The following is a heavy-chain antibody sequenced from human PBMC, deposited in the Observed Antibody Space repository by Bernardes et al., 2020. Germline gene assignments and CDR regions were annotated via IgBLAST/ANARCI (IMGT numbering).Heavy chain of an antibody. CDR1: GFTVSSNY. CDR3: ARDGHDYGDLSYGMDV. D-gene: IGHD4-17*01. J-gene: IGHJ6*02. V-gene: IGHV3-53*01. CDR2: IYSGGST. Sequence: GGSLRLSCAASGFTVSSNYMSWVRQAPGKGLEWVSVIYSGGSTYYADSVKGRFTISRDNSKNTLYLQMNSLRAEDTAVYYCARDGHDYGDLSYGMDVWGQGTTVTVSS.